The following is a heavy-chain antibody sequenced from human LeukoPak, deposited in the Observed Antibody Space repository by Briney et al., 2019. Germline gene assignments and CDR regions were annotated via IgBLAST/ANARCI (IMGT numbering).Heavy chain of an antibody. CDR2: IYYSGST. CDR3: AREYCSSTSCYDAFDI. CDR1: GDSISSYY. J-gene: IGHJ3*02. Sequence: PSETLSLTCTVSGDSISSYYWSWIRQPPGKGLEWIGYIYYSGSTNYNPSLKSRVTISVDTSKNQFSLKLSSVTAADTAVYYCAREYCSSTSCYDAFDIWGQGTMVTVSS. D-gene: IGHD2-2*01. V-gene: IGHV4-59*01.